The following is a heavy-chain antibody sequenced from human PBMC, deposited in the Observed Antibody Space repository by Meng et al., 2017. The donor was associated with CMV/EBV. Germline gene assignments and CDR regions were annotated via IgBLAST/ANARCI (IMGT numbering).Heavy chain of an antibody. J-gene: IGHJ4*02. CDR3: ARGRVRIAARGRGNFDY. Sequence: ASVKVSCKASGYTFTGYYMHWVRQAPGQGLEWMGWINPNSGGTNYAQKFQGRVTMTRDPSISTAYMELSRLRSDDTAVYYCARGRVRIAARGRGNFDYWGQGTLVTVSS. V-gene: IGHV1-2*02. D-gene: IGHD6-6*01. CDR2: INPNSGGT. CDR1: GYTFTGYY.